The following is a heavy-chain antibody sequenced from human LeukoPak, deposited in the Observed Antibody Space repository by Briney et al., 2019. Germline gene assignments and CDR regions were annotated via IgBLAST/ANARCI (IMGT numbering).Heavy chain of an antibody. CDR1: GGSISSYY. CDR3: ARGGYYGSGNDFRFDP. Sequence: SDPLSLPCTVSGGSISSYYWSWIRQPPGKGLEWLGYIYYSGSTNYKPSLKRRVTISVDTSKNQFSLKLSSVTAADTAVYYCARGGYYGSGNDFRFDPWGQGTLVTVSS. D-gene: IGHD3-10*01. CDR2: IYYSGST. V-gene: IGHV4-59*07. J-gene: IGHJ5*02.